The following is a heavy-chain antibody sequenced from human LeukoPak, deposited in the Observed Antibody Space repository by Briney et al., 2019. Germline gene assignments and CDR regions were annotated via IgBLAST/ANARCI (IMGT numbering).Heavy chain of an antibody. Sequence: GGSLRLSCAASGFTFSSYAMHWVRQAPGKGLEWVAVISYDGSNKYYADSVKGRFTNSRDNSKNTLYLQMNSLRAEDTAVYYCARDGPDVDTAMAAFDYWGQGTLVTVSS. D-gene: IGHD5-18*01. CDR1: GFTFSSYA. V-gene: IGHV3-30-3*01. CDR2: ISYDGSNK. CDR3: ARDGPDVDTAMAAFDY. J-gene: IGHJ4*02.